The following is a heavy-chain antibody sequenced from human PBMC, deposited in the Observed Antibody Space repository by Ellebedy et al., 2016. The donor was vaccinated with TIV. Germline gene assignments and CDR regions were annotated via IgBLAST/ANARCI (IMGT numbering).Heavy chain of an antibody. J-gene: IGHJ4*02. CDR1: GGTFSSSYG. Sequence: AASVKVSCKASGGTFSSSYGISWVRQAPGQGLEWMGGTIPIFGTANYAQKFQGRVTITADESTSTAYMELSSLRSEDTAVYYCARGAPPDYLDSWGQGTLVTVSS. CDR2: TIPIFGTA. CDR3: ARGAPPDYLDS. V-gene: IGHV1-69*13.